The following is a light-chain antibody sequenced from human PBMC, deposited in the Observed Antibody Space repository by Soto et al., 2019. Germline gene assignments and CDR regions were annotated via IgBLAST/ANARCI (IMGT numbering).Light chain of an antibody. J-gene: IGLJ1*01. V-gene: IGLV2-14*03. CDR2: DLR. CDR1: SSDIGLYNY. CDR3: SSYTSNSTYV. Sequence: QSVLTQPASVSGFPGQSITISCTGTSSDIGLYNYVSWFQHHPGTAPKLLIYDLRNRPSGISNRFSGSKSGNTASLAISGLQTEDEAVYFCSSYTSNSTYVFGTGTKVTVL.